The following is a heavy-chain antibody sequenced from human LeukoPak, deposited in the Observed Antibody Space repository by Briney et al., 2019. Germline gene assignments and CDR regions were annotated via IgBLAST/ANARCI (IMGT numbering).Heavy chain of an antibody. V-gene: IGHV3-53*01. CDR2: IYSGGST. CDR1: GFSVSSNY. CDR3: ARLYLPATRFDY. J-gene: IGHJ4*02. Sequence: GGSLRLSCAASGFSVSSNYMSWVRQAPGKGLEWVSVIYSGGSTYYADSVKGRFTISRDNSKNTLYLQMNSLRAEDTAVYYCARLYLPATRFDYWGQGTLVTVSS. D-gene: IGHD5-24*01.